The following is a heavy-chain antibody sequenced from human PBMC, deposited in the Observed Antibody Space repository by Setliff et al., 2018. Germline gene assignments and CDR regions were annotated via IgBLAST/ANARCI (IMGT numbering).Heavy chain of an antibody. J-gene: IGHJ4*02. V-gene: IGHV3-30*04. D-gene: IGHD2-2*01. CDR2: ISYDGSTK. Sequence: GGSLRLSCAASGFTFSSYAMHWVRQAPGKGLEWVAVISYDGSTKYYADSVKGRFTISRDNSKNTLYLQMNSLRPEDTAVYYCAKNGGDIVVVPAAPIDYWGQGTLVTVSS. CDR1: GFTFSSYA. CDR3: AKNGGDIVVVPAAPIDY.